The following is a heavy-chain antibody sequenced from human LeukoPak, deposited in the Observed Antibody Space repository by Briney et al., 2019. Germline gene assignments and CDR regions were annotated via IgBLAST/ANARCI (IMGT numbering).Heavy chain of an antibody. V-gene: IGHV3-30*02. CDR2: IRYDGSTK. CDR3: AKSLGYCSGGSCYSCCDFDY. J-gene: IGHJ4*02. CDR1: GFSFSGYG. D-gene: IGHD2-15*01. Sequence: GGSLRLSCAASGFSFSGYGMHWVRQAPGKGLEWVTFIRYDGSTKSYADSVKGRFTIARDNSKNTLYLQMNSLRAEDTAVYYCAKSLGYCSGGSCYSCCDFDYWGQGTLVTVSS.